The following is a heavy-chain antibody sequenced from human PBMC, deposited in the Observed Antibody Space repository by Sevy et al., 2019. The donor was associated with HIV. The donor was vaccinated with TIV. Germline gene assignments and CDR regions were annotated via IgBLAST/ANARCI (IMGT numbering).Heavy chain of an antibody. D-gene: IGHD4-17*01. CDR3: ARRDDYGDYGGRPYFNY. CDR1: GYIFTNYW. V-gene: IGHV5-51*01. CDR2: IYPCDSDT. J-gene: IGHJ4*02. Sequence: GESLKISCKGSGYIFTNYWIGWVRQMPGKGLEWMGIIYPCDSDTRYSPSFQGQVTISADKSITTAYLQWSSLKASDTAMYYCARRDDYGDYGGRPYFNYWGQGTLVTVSS.